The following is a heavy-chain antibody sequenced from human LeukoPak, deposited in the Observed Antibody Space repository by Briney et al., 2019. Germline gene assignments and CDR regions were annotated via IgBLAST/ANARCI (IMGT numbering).Heavy chain of an antibody. CDR2: IHHSGST. CDR1: GASVSSGNW. CDR3: ARGLYGSDSY. D-gene: IGHD6-19*01. J-gene: IGHJ4*02. Sequence: PSETLSLTCAVSGASVSSGNWWIWVRQPPKKGLEWIGEIHHSGSTNYNPSLKSRVTMSVDTSKNQISLRLSSVTAADTAVYYCARGLYGSDSYWGQGNLVTVSS. V-gene: IGHV4-4*02.